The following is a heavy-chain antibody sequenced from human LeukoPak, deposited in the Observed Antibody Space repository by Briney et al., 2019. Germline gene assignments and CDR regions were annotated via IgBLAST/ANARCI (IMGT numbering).Heavy chain of an antibody. D-gene: IGHD3-10*01. J-gene: IGHJ5*02. CDR1: GYTFTSYD. CDR2: MNPNSGNT. V-gene: IGHV1-8*01. Sequence: GASVKVSCKASGYTFTSYDINWVRQATGQGLEWMGWMNPNSGNTGYAQKFQGRVTMTRNTSISTAYMELSSLGSEDTAVYYCARMYYYGSGSPNWFDPWGQGTLVTVSS. CDR3: ARMYYYGSGSPNWFDP.